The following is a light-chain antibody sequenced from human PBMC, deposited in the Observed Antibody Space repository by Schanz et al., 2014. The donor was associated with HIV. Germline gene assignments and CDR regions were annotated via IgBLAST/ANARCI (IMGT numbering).Light chain of an antibody. CDR1: QSVSSN. V-gene: IGKV3-20*01. J-gene: IGKJ5*01. CDR3: QQYGGSPLIT. CDR2: GAS. Sequence: EIVLTQSPGTLSLSPGERGTLSCRASQSVSSNLAWYQQKPGQAPRLLIFGASNRATGIPDRFSGTGSGTDFTLYISTLEPEDSAVYYCQQYGGSPLITFGQGTRLEI.